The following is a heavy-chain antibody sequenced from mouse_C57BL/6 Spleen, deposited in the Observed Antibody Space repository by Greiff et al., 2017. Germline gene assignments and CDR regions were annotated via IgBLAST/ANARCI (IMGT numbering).Heavy chain of an antibody. J-gene: IGHJ4*01. CDR3: ARGITSVVADAMDD. D-gene: IGHD1-1*01. CDR1: GYTFTSYW. Sequence: QVQLQQPGAELVRPGSSVKLSCKASGYTFTSYWMHWVKQRPIQGLEWIGNIDPSDSDTNYNGKFKGKATLTADKSSSTAYMQLSSLTSEYSAVYFCARGITSVVADAMDDWGKGTSVTVSS. V-gene: IGHV1-52*01. CDR2: IDPSDSDT.